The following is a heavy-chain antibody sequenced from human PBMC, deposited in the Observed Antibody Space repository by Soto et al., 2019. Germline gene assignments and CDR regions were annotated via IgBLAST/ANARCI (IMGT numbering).Heavy chain of an antibody. CDR3: ARDLVGWQLVGSHSCFDP. J-gene: IGHJ5*02. V-gene: IGHV1-18*01. Sequence: GASVKVSCKASGYTFTSYGISWVLQAPGQGLEWMGWISAYNGNTNYAQKLQGRVTMTTDTSTSTAYMELRSLRSDDTAVYYCARDLVGWQLVGSHSCFDPWGQGTLVTVSS. CDR1: GYTFTSYG. D-gene: IGHD6-6*01. CDR2: ISAYNGNT.